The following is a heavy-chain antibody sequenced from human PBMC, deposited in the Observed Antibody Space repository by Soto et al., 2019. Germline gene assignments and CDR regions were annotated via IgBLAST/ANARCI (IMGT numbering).Heavy chain of an antibody. Sequence: QVQLVESGGGVVQPGRSLRLSCAASGFTFSSYAMHWVRQAPGKGLEWVAVISYDGSNKYYADSVKGRFTISRDNSKNTLYLQMNSLRAEDTAVYYCARDQGPLKAFDIWGQGTMVTVSS. CDR1: GFTFSSYA. CDR2: ISYDGSNK. CDR3: ARDQGPLKAFDI. J-gene: IGHJ3*02. D-gene: IGHD3-16*02. V-gene: IGHV3-30-3*01.